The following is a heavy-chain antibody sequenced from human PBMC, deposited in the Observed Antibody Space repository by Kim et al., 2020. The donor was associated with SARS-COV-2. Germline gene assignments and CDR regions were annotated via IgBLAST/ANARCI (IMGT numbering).Heavy chain of an antibody. CDR3: ARECNSSSCHYYYYYGMDV. V-gene: IGHV4-31*03. D-gene: IGHD6-13*01. CDR2: IYYSGST. J-gene: IGHJ6*02. Sequence: SETLSLTCTVSGGSISSGGYYWSWIRQHPGKGLEWIGYIYYSGSTYYNPSLKSRVTISVDTSKNQFSLKLSSVTAADTAVYYCARECNSSSCHYYYYYGMDVWGQGTTVTVSS. CDR1: GGSISSGGYY.